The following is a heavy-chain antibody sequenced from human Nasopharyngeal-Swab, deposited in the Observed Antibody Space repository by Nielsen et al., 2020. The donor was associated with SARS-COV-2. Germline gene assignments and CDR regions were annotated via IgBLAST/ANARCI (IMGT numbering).Heavy chain of an antibody. CDR1: GFTFSSYA. J-gene: IGHJ4*02. D-gene: IGHD4-17*01. CDR2: ISYDGGNK. V-gene: IGHV3-30-3*01. CDR3: ARDPDYGDFPGIDY. Sequence: GESLKISCAASGFTFSSYAMHWVRQAPGKGLEWVAVISYDGGNKYYADSVKGRFTISRDNSKNTLYLQMNSLRAEDTAVYYCARDPDYGDFPGIDYWGQGTLVTVSS.